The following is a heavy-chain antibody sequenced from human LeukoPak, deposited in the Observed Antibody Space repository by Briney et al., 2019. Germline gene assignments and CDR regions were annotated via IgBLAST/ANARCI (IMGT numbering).Heavy chain of an antibody. J-gene: IGHJ4*02. Sequence: ASVKVSCKASGYTFTGYFIHWVRQAPGQGLEWMGWINPNSGGTNYAQKFQGRVTMTRDTSISTAYMELSRLRSEDTAVYYCARDHGRDSSGPGDDYWGQGTLVTVSS. CDR2: INPNSGGT. D-gene: IGHD3-22*01. CDR3: ARDHGRDSSGPGDDY. V-gene: IGHV1-2*02. CDR1: GYTFTGYF.